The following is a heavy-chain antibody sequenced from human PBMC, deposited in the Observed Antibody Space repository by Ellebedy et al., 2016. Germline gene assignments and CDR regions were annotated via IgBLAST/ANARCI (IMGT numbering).Heavy chain of an antibody. D-gene: IGHD1-14*01. J-gene: IGHJ4*02. CDR1: GYTFSSYD. V-gene: IGHV1-8*01. Sequence: ASVKVSCKTSGYTFSSYDITWVRQATGQGLEWMGWMNPNSGNTGNAQEFQGRVSMTRDTSTDTAYMELSSLTSEDTAVYYCARGKRNILWSDYWGQGTLVTVSS. CDR2: MNPNSGNT. CDR3: ARGKRNILWSDY.